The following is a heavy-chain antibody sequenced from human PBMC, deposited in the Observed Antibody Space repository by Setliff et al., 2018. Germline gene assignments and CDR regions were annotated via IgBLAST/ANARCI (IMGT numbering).Heavy chain of an antibody. CDR3: ARAASGWYPAYYYDMDV. CDR2: FHTGGAT. D-gene: IGHD6-19*01. CDR1: GGSISSGGFF. V-gene: IGHV4-61*09. J-gene: IGHJ6*03. Sequence: SETLSLTCSVSGGSISSGGFFWSWIRQSAGSGLEWIGHFHTGGATDYNLSLKSRVTISLDTSKNQFSLNLTSVTAPDTAVYYCARAASGWYPAYYYDMDVWGKGTTVTVSS.